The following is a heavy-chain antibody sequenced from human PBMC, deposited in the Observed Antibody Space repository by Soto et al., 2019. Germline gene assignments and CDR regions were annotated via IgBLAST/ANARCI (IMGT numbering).Heavy chain of an antibody. CDR2: ISGGGGST. J-gene: IGHJ4*02. V-gene: IGHV3-23*01. CDR1: GFTFSSYA. CDR3: AKVESEYPIPNALDY. Sequence: GGSLRLSCAASGFTFSSYALTWVRQAPGKGLEWVSAISGGGGSTYYADSVKGRFSISRDNSKNTLFLHMNSLRAEDTAVYYCAKVESEYPIPNALDYWGQGTLVTVSS. D-gene: IGHD2-2*02.